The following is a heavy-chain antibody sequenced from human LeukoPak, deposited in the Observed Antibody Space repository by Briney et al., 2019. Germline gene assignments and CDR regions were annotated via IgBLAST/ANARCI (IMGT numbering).Heavy chain of an antibody. V-gene: IGHV1-69*05. CDR1: GGAFGTYG. J-gene: IGHJ5*02. D-gene: IGHD3-10*01. CDR3: ARDFGSGVFDP. Sequence: SVKVSCKASGGAFGTYGITWVRQALGQGLEWMGGFNPIFGSAQYAQKFQGRVTVTMDVSARTVYMELSSLRSEDTTIYYCARDFGSGVFDPWGQGTLVTVSA. CDR2: FNPIFGSA.